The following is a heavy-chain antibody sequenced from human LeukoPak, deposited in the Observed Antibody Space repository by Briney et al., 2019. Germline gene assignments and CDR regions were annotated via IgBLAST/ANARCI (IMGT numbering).Heavy chain of an antibody. J-gene: IGHJ4*02. CDR1: GYTFTSYY. D-gene: IGHD5-18*01. Sequence: VASVKVSCKASGYTFTSYYMHWVRQAPGQGLEWMGIINPSGGSTSYAQKFQGRVTMTRDTSTSTVYMELSSLRSEDTAVYYCAREARGYSYGYRFDYWGQGTLVTVSS. CDR2: INPSGGST. CDR3: AREARGYSYGYRFDY. V-gene: IGHV1-46*01.